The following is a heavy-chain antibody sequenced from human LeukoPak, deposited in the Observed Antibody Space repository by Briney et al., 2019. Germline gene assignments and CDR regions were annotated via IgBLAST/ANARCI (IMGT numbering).Heavy chain of an antibody. CDR3: AKDFRIGYSAHFDY. CDR2: ISGSGYST. D-gene: IGHD2-21*01. CDR1: GFTFSSYA. V-gene: IGHV3-23*01. J-gene: IGHJ4*02. Sequence: PGGSLRLSCAASGFTFSSYAMSWVRQAPGKGLEWVSGISGSGYSTYYADSVKGRFTISRDNSKNTLYLQMDSLRGEDTAVYYCAKDFRIGYSAHFDYWGQGALVTVSS.